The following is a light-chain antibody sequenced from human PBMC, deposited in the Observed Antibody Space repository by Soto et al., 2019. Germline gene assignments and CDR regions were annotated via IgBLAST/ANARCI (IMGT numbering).Light chain of an antibody. V-gene: IGKV3-15*01. CDR2: GAS. J-gene: IGKJ1*01. Sequence: EIVMTQSPATLSVSPGERATLSCRASQSVGTYLAWYQQKPGQAPRLLIYGASTRAAGISPRFSGGGSGTESTLTISSLQSEEFAVYYCQQYNDWPRTFGQGTKVGIK. CDR1: QSVGTY. CDR3: QQYNDWPRT.